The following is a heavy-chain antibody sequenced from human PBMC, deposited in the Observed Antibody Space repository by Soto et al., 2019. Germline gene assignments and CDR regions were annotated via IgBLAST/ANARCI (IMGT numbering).Heavy chain of an antibody. V-gene: IGHV1-2*04. J-gene: IGHJ4*02. CDR1: GYTFTGYY. D-gene: IGHD3-9*01. CDR2: INPNSGCT. Sequence: ASVKVSCKASGYTFTGYYMHWVRQAPGQGLEWMGWINPNSGCTNYAQKFQGWVTMTRDTSISTAYMELSRLRSDDTAVYYCARADYDILTGYPFFFDFWGQGTLVTVSS. CDR3: ARADYDILTGYPFFFDF.